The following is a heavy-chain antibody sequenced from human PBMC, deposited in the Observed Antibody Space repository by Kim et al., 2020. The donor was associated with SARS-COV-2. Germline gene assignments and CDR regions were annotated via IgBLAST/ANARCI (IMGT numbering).Heavy chain of an antibody. Sequence: GGSLRLSCVASGFTFSSYEMNWVRQAPGKGLEWISYITSSGSAIYYADSVKGRFTISRDNAKSSLYLQMNSLRAEDTAVYYCASETDSSSWDAFDIWGQGTMVTVSS. CDR3: ASETDSSSWDAFDI. J-gene: IGHJ3*02. V-gene: IGHV3-48*03. D-gene: IGHD6-13*01. CDR2: ITSSGSAI. CDR1: GFTFSSYE.